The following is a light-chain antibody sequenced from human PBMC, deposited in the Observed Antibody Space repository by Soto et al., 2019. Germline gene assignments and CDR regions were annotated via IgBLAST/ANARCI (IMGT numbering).Light chain of an antibody. J-gene: IGLJ2*01. V-gene: IGLV8-61*01. CDR3: ALYVGSGTVV. CDR1: SASVLTSYY. Sequence: QAVVSQEPSSSVSPGETVTLTCGLTSASVLTSYYPSWYQQTPGQAPRTLIYSTNIRSSGVPDRFSGSILGNKAALTITGAQADDESDYYCALYVGSGTVVFGGGTKLTVL. CDR2: STN.